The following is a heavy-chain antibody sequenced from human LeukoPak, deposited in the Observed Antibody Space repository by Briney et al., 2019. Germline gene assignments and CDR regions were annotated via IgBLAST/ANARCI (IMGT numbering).Heavy chain of an antibody. CDR1: GGSFSGYY. Sequence: PSETLSLTCAVYGGSFSGYYWSWIRQPPGKGLEWIGEINHSGSTNYNPSLKSRVTISVDTSKSQFSLKLSSVTAADTAVYYCARYDILTGNVGYYYYYMDVWGKGTTVTVSS. CDR3: ARYDILTGNVGYYYYYMDV. D-gene: IGHD3-9*01. V-gene: IGHV4-34*01. CDR2: INHSGST. J-gene: IGHJ6*03.